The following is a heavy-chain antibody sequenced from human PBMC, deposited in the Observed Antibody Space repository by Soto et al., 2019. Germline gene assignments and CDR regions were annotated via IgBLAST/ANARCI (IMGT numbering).Heavy chain of an antibody. D-gene: IGHD6-13*01. Sequence: QVQLVESGGGVVQPGRSLRLSCAASGFTFSSYGMHWVRQAPGKGLEWVAVIWYDGSNKYYADSVKGRFTISRDNSKYTLYLQMNSLRAEDTAVYYCARDLLIAAAGTPGWGQGTLVTVSS. CDR2: IWYDGSNK. CDR1: GFTFSSYG. J-gene: IGHJ4*02. CDR3: ARDLLIAAAGTPG. V-gene: IGHV3-33*01.